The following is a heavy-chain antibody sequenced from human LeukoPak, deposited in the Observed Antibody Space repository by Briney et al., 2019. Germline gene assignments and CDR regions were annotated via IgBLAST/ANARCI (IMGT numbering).Heavy chain of an antibody. CDR3: AKDVGKWESLHFFDY. Sequence: GGSLRLSCLTSGFTFSTNAMSWVRQAPGKGLEWISGISGSGASTYYADSVTGRFTITRDNSRNTLYLQMNSLRGDDTAVYYCAKDVGKWESLHFFDYWGQGSLVIVS. CDR1: GFTFSTNA. J-gene: IGHJ4*02. V-gene: IGHV3-23*01. D-gene: IGHD1-26*01. CDR2: ISGSGAST.